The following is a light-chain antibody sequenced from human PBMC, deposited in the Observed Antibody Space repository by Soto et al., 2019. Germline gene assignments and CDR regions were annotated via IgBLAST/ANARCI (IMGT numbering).Light chain of an antibody. CDR2: DAS. V-gene: IGKV3-11*01. Sequence: EIVLAQSPGAPSLSPGERATRSSRGSQSVSSSYLAWYQQKPGQAPSLLIYDASNRATGIPARFSGSGSGTDFTLTISSLEPEDFAVYYCQQRSNWRRVTFGQGTRLEIK. J-gene: IGKJ5*01. CDR1: QSVSSSY. CDR3: QQRSNWRRVT.